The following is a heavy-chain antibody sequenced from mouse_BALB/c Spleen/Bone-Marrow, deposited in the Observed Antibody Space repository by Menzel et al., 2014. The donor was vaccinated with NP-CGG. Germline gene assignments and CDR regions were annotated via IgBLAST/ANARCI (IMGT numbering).Heavy chain of an antibody. J-gene: IGHJ3*01. Sequence: EVKLQESGGGLVQPGGSLKLSCAASGFDFSRYLMTWVRQAPGKGLEWIGEINPASSTINYTPSLKDKFIISRDNAKNTLYLQMSKVRSEDTALYYCAKNYYYGYVAYWGQGTLVTVSA. D-gene: IGHD1-2*01. CDR3: AKNYYYGYVAY. CDR1: GFDFSRYL. CDR2: INPASSTI. V-gene: IGHV4-1*02.